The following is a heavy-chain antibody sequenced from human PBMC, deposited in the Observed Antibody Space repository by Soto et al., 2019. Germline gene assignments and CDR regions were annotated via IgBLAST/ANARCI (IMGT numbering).Heavy chain of an antibody. J-gene: IGHJ4*02. CDR1: GGTFSSYA. Sequence: GASVKVSCKASGGTFSSYAISWVRQAPGQGLEWMGRIIPFIGTANYAQKFQGRVTITADESTSTAYMEPTSLRSEDTAVYYCARVVMTTVPASYVVDYLHDWGQGTLVTVSS. CDR2: IIPFIGTA. D-gene: IGHD4-4*01. CDR3: ARVVMTTVPASYVVDYLHD. V-gene: IGHV1-69*11.